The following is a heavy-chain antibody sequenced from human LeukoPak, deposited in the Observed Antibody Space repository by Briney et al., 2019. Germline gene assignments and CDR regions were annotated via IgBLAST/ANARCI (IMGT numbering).Heavy chain of an antibody. V-gene: IGHV3-7*01. CDR3: ARDVRFRIYYFDY. D-gene: IGHD2/OR15-2a*01. J-gene: IGHJ4*02. CDR1: GFTFSSYW. Sequence: PGGSLRLSCAASGFTFSSYWMSWVRQAPGKGLEWVANIKQDGSEKYYVDSVKGRFTISRDNAKNSLYLQMNSLRAEDTAVYYCARDVRFRIYYFDYWGQGTLVTVSS. CDR2: IKQDGSEK.